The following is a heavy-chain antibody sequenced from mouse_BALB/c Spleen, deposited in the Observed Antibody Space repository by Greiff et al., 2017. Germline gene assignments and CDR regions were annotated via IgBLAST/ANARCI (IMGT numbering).Heavy chain of an antibody. CDR2: IRLKSDNYAT. CDR1: GFTFSSYW. Sequence: EVKLMESGGGLVQPGGSMKLSCVASGFTFSSYWMSWVRQSPEKGLEWVAEIRLKSDNYATHYAESVKGKFTISRDDSKSRLYLQMNSLRAEDTGIYYCTIYYGESYAMDYWGQGTSVTVSS. V-gene: IGHV6-6*02. D-gene: IGHD2-1*01. J-gene: IGHJ4*01. CDR3: TIYYGESYAMDY.